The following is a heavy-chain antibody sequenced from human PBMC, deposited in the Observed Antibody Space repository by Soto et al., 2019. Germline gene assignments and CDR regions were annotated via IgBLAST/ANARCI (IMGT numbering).Heavy chain of an antibody. CDR2: IIPIFGTA. V-gene: IGHV1-69*13. D-gene: IGHD5-12*01. CDR3: ARGGYNRGMVPFDY. J-gene: IGHJ4*02. Sequence: ASVKVSCKASGGTFSSYAISWVRQAPGQGLEWMGGIIPIFGTANYAQKFQGRVTITADESTSTAYMGLSSLRSEDTAVYYCARGGYNRGMVPFDYWGQGTLVTVSS. CDR1: GGTFSSYA.